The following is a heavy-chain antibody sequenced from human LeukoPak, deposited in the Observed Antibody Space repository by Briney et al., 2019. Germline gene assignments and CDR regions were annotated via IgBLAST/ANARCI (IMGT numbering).Heavy chain of an antibody. J-gene: IGHJ4*02. CDR1: GGSISSTCYY. CDR3: AKKISRGWRDY. D-gene: IGHD6-19*01. Sequence: ETLSLTCTVSGGSISSTCYYWGWIRQPPGKGLEWVSAISGSGGSTYYADSVKGRFTISRDNSKNTAYLQMNSLRPEDTAVYYCAKKISRGWRDYGGGETRVSV. CDR2: ISGSGGST. V-gene: IGHV3-23*01.